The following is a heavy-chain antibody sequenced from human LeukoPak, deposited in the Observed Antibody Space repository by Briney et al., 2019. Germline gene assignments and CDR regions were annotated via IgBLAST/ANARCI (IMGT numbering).Heavy chain of an antibody. J-gene: IGHJ4*02. CDR1: GYTFTSYG. D-gene: IGHD3-10*01. V-gene: IGHV1-18*01. CDR2: ISAYNGNT. CDR3: ARDQTYYGSGSYYGY. Sequence: ASVKLSCKASGYTFTSYGISWVRQAPGQGREWMGWISAYNGNTNYAQKHQGRLTITTDTSTSTAYMELRSLRSDDTAVYYCARDQTYYGSGSYYGYWGQGTLVTVSS.